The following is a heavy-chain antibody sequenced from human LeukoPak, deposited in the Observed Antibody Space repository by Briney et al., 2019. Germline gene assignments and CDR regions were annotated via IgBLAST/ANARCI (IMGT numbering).Heavy chain of an antibody. J-gene: IGHJ6*02. CDR3: AKRREGYYYGMDV. CDR1: GFTFSSYA. CDR2: ISGSGGST. D-gene: IGHD1-26*01. Sequence: GGSLRLSCAASGFTFSSYAMSWVRQAPGKGLEWVSAISGSGGSTYYADSVKGRFTISRDNSKNTLYLQMDSLRAEDTAVYYCAKRREGYYYGMDVWGQGTTVTVSS. V-gene: IGHV3-23*01.